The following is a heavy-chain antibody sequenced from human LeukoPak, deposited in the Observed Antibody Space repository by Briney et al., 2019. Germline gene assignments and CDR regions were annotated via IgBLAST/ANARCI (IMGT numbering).Heavy chain of an antibody. Sequence: SETLSLTCTVSGYSISSGYYWGWIRQPPGKGLEWIGTIYHGGSTYYNPSLKSRVTISVDTSKNQFSLKLSSVTAADTAAYYCARHVGSSGWYALDYWGQGTLVTVSS. CDR1: GYSISSGYY. V-gene: IGHV4-38-2*02. CDR3: ARHVGSSGWYALDY. CDR2: IYHGGST. J-gene: IGHJ4*02. D-gene: IGHD6-19*01.